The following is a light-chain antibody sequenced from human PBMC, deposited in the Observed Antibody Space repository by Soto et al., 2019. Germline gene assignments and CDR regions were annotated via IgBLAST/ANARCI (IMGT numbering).Light chain of an antibody. V-gene: IGKV3-20*01. CDR1: QSVSSPY. J-gene: IGKJ3*01. CDR3: QQYGSSPFT. Sequence: EVVLTQSPVTLSLSPGERATLSCRASQSVSSPYLAWYQQKPGQPPRLLIYGASSRATDIPDRFIGSGSGTEXTXXIAXXAPXXFAMYYCQQYGSSPFTFGPGTKVDI. CDR2: GAS.